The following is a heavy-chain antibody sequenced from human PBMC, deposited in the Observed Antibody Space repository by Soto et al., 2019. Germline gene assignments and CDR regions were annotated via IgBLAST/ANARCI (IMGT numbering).Heavy chain of an antibody. CDR1: GGTFSSYT. J-gene: IGHJ6*03. CDR3: ATLSLGGTTGYYYYYMDV. CDR2: IIPILGIA. V-gene: IGHV1-69*02. D-gene: IGHD1-7*01. Sequence: KVSCKASGGTFSSYTISWVRQAPGQGLEWMGRIIPILGIANYAQKFQGRVTITADKSTSTAYMELSSLRSEDTAVYYCATLSLGGTTGYYYYYMDVWGKGTTVTVSS.